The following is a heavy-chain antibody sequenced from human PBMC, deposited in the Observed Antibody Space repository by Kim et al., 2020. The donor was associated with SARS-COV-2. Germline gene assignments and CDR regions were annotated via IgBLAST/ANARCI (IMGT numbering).Heavy chain of an antibody. CDR3: ARGPGSGSYFGSEYFQH. Sequence: GGSLRLSCAASGLTFSTYWMHWVRQAPGKGLVWVSRINSDGSSTSYADSVKGRFTISRDNAKNTLYLQMNSLRAEDTAVYHCARGPGSGSYFGSEYFQHWGQGTLVTVSS. J-gene: IGHJ1*01. CDR1: GLTFSTYW. CDR2: INSDGSST. D-gene: IGHD3-10*01. V-gene: IGHV3-74*01.